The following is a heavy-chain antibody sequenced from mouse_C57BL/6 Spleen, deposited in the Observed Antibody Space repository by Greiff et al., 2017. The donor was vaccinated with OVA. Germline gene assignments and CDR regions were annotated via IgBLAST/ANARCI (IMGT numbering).Heavy chain of an antibody. J-gene: IGHJ3*01. D-gene: IGHD2-4*01. V-gene: IGHV5-9-1*02. Sequence: EVKVVESGEGLVKPGGSLKLSCAASGFTFSSYAMSWVRQTPEKRLEWVAYISSGGDYIYYADTVKGRFTISRDNARNTLYLQMSSLKSEDTARYYCTRDDYGEAYWGQGTLVTVSA. CDR3: TRDDYGEAY. CDR2: ISSGGDYI. CDR1: GFTFSSYA.